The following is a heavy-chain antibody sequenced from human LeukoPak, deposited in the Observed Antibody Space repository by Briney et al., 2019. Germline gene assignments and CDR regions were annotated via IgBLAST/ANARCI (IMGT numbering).Heavy chain of an antibody. CDR1: GGSISSYY. V-gene: IGHV4-39*07. CDR2: IYYSGST. Sequence: SETLSLTCTVSGGSISSYYWGWIRQPPGKGLEWIGSIYYSGSTYYNPSLKSRVTISVDTSKNQFSLKLSSVTAADTAVYYCARAPSDIVATNRRAFDIWGQGTMVTVSS. J-gene: IGHJ3*02. D-gene: IGHD5-12*01. CDR3: ARAPSDIVATNRRAFDI.